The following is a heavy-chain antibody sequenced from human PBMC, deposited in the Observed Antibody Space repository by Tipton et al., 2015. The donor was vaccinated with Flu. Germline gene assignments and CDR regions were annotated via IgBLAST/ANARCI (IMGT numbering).Heavy chain of an antibody. J-gene: IGHJ4*02. Sequence: TLSLTCTVSGGSISSYYWSWIRQPPGKGLEWIGYIYYSGSTNYNPSLKSRVTISVGTSKNQFSLKLSSVTAADTAVYYCAREHDYSNCGGNYFDYWGQGILVTVSS. CDR1: GGSISSYY. D-gene: IGHD4-11*01. V-gene: IGHV4-59*01. CDR3: AREHDYSNCGGNYFDY. CDR2: IYYSGST.